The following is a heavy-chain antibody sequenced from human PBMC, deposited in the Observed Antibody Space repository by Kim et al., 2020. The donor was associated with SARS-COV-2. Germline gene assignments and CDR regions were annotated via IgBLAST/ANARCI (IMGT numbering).Heavy chain of an antibody. CDR3: ARLGIRADYGDYDY. Sequence: SETLSLTCTVSGGSISSSTYYWGWIRQPPGKGLEWIGSIYYSGSTYYNPSLKSRVTISVDTSKNQFSLKLSSVTAADTAVYYCARLGIRADYGDYDYWGQGTLVTVSS. V-gene: IGHV4-39*01. J-gene: IGHJ4*02. D-gene: IGHD4-17*01. CDR2: IYYSGST. CDR1: GGSISSSTYY.